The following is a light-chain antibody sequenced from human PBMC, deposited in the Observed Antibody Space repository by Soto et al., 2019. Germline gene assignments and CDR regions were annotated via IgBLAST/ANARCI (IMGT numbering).Light chain of an antibody. CDR2: GAS. Sequence: EIVLTQSPGTLSLSPGERATLSCRASQSVSSSYLAWCQQKPGQAPRLLIFGASSRATGIPDRFSGSGSGTDFTLTISRLEPEDFAVYYCQQYGNSPRYTFGQGTKLEIK. CDR1: QSVSSSY. V-gene: IGKV3-20*01. CDR3: QQYGNSPRYT. J-gene: IGKJ2*01.